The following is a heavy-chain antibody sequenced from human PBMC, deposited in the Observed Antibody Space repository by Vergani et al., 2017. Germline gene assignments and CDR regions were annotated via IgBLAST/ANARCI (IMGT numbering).Heavy chain of an antibody. CDR2: IYTSGST. CDR3: ARVCGGDCYSFDY. V-gene: IGHV4-61*02. J-gene: IGHJ4*02. CDR1: GGSISSGSYY. Sequence: QVQLQESGPGLVKPSQTLSLTCTVSGGSISSGSYYWSWIRQPAGKGLEWIGRIYTSGSTNYNPSFKSRVTISVDTSKNQFSLKLSSVTAADTAVYYCARVCGGDCYSFDYWGQGTLVTVSS. D-gene: IGHD2-21*02.